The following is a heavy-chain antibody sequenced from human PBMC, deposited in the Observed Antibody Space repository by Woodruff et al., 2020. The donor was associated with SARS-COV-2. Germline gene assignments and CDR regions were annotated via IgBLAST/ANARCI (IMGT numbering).Heavy chain of an antibody. CDR2: SGST. Sequence: SGSTNYNPSLKSRVTISVDTSKNQFSLKLSSVTAADTAVYYCARTSTGYSLWYFDLWGRGTLV. CDR3: ARTSTGYSLWYFDL. D-gene: IGHD3-9*01. V-gene: IGHV4-34*01. J-gene: IGHJ2*01.